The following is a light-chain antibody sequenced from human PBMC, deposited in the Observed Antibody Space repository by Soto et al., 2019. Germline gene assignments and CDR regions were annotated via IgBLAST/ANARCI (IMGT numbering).Light chain of an antibody. J-gene: IGLJ1*01. CDR3: ATWNDGVFV. Sequence: QSVLTQPPSASGTPGQRVTISRSGSTSNIGRSTVSWYQQFPGAAPKLLIYSNTQRPLGVPVRFSGSKSDTSASLAISGLQSEDEADYYCATWNDGVFVFGIGTKVTVL. V-gene: IGLV1-44*01. CDR2: SNT. CDR1: TSNIGRST.